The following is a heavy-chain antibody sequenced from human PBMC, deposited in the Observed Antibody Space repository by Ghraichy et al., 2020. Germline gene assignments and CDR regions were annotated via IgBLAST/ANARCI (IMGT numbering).Heavy chain of an antibody. CDR2: IYSGGST. CDR3: ARRLYYYYGMDV. CDR1: GFTVSSNY. D-gene: IGHD4-11*01. Sequence: GESLNISCAASGFTVSSNYMSWVRQAPGKGLEWVSVIYSGGSTYYADSVKGRFTISRDNSKNTLYLQMNSLRAEDTAVYYCARRLYYYYGMDVWGQGTTVTVSS. V-gene: IGHV3-53*01. J-gene: IGHJ6*02.